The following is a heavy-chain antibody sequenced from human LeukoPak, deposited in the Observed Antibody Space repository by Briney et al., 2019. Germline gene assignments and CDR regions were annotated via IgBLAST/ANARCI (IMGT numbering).Heavy chain of an antibody. V-gene: IGHV5-51*01. CDR3: ASHGRDGYNYDAFDI. D-gene: IGHD5-24*01. Sequence: GASLKISCKGSGYSFTSYWIGWVRQMPGKGLEGMGIIYPGDSDTRYSPSFQGQVTISADKSISTAYLQWSSLKASDTAMYYCASHGRDGYNYDAFDIWGQGTMVTASS. CDR1: GYSFTSYW. CDR2: IYPGDSDT. J-gene: IGHJ3*02.